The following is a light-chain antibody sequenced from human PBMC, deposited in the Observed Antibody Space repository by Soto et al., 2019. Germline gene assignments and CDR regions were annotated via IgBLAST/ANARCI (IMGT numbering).Light chain of an antibody. J-gene: IGKJ1*01. CDR3: HQFRNSLSA. V-gene: IGKV3-20*01. Sequence: EDLLTQSPGSVSLSPWETSTLACRCSQSVSSKYLAWYQQKPGQAPRLLIYGTSTRATGIPDRFSGSGYGTDFTLTISELEPEDFAVFYCHQFRNSLSAFGQGTKVDI. CDR2: GTS. CDR1: QSVSSKY.